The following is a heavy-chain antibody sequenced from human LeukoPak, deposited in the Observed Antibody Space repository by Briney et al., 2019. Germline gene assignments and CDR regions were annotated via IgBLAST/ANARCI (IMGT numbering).Heavy chain of an antibody. Sequence: GGSLRLSCTASGFTFGDYAMSWVRQAPGKGLEWVGFIRSKAYGGTTEYAASVKGRFTISRDDSKSIAYLQMNSLKTEDTAVYYCTRDRTGYSYGYGSTCAFDYWGQGTLVTVSS. V-gene: IGHV3-49*04. CDR1: GFTFGDYA. J-gene: IGHJ4*02. D-gene: IGHD5-18*01. CDR2: IRSKAYGGTT. CDR3: TRDRTGYSYGYGSTCAFDY.